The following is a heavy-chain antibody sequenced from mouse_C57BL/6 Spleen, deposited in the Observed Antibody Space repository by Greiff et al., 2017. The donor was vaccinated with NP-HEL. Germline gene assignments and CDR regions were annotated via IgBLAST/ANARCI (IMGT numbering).Heavy chain of an antibody. J-gene: IGHJ1*03. D-gene: IGHD1-1*02. CDR2: IWSGGST. CDR1: GLSLTSYG. Sequence: VQLVESGPGLVQPSQSLSITCTVSGLSLTSYGVHWVRQSPGKGLEWLGVIWSGGSTDYNAAFISRLSISKDNSKSQVFFKMNSLQADDTAIYYCARNWGGNYGYFDVWGTGTTVTVSS. V-gene: IGHV2-2*01. CDR3: ARNWGGNYGYFDV.